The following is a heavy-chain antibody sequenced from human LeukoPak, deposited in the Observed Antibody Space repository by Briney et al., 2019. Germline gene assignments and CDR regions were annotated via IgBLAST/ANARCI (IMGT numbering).Heavy chain of an antibody. J-gene: IGHJ4*02. CDR2: INQGGSDK. CDR1: GFTFSGHW. CDR3: TRDRSGAEDD. V-gene: IGHV3-7*01. Sequence: GGSLRLSCAASGFTFSGHWMSWVRQAPGKGLEWVANINQGGSDKSDVDSVKGRFTISRDNANNLLYLQMDSLRGEDTAVYYCTRDRSGAEDDWGQGTLVTVSS. D-gene: IGHD1-26*01.